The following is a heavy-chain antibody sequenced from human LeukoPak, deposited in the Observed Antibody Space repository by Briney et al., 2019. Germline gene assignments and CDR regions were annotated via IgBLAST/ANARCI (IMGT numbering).Heavy chain of an antibody. D-gene: IGHD6-13*01. CDR3: ARGIQQQLVPDY. J-gene: IGHJ4*02. CDR1: GYTFTSYY. Sequence: GASVKVSCKASGYTFTSYYMHWVRQAPGQGLEWMGIINPSGGSTSYAQKFQDRVTMTRDMSTSTVYMELSSLRSEDTAVYYCARGIQQQLVPDYWGQGTLVTVSS. V-gene: IGHV1-46*01. CDR2: INPSGGST.